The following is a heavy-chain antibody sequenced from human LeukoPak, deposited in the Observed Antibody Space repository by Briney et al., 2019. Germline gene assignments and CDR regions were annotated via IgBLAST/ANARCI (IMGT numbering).Heavy chain of an antibody. V-gene: IGHV3-7*01. J-gene: IGHJ4*02. Sequence: GGSLRLSCAASGFDFSGYWMTWVRQAPGKGLEWVATMNHEGSETYYVHSVKGRFTISRDNAENSLYLLMNGLRPEDMAVYYCVRGGRATFDAWGQGTRVTVSS. D-gene: IGHD5-12*01. CDR1: GFDFSGYW. CDR2: MNHEGSET. CDR3: VRGGRATFDA.